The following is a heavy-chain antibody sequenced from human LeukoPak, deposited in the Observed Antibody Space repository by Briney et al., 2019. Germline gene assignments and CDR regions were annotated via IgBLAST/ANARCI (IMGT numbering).Heavy chain of an antibody. CDR3: ARTSHCSSTSCYSSWFDP. CDR2: ISAYNGNT. J-gene: IGHJ5*02. D-gene: IGHD2-2*01. Sequence: ASVKVSCKASGYTFTSYGISWVRRAPGQGLEWMGWISAYNGNTNYAQKLQGRVTMTTDTSTSTAYMELRSLRSDDTAVYYCARTSHCSSTSCYSSWFDPWGQGTLVTVSS. CDR1: GYTFTSYG. V-gene: IGHV1-18*01.